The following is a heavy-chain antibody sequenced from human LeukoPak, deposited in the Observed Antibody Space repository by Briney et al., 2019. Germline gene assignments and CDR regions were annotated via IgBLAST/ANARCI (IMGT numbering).Heavy chain of an antibody. CDR2: IRSNGGNK. Sequence: GGSLRLSCAASGFTFSSYAMHWVRQAPGKGLEWVAFIRSNGGNKYYADAVKGRFTISRDNSKHTLYVQMNSLRAEDTAVYYCAKDRGSGMPTNFDYWGQGTLVTVSS. CDR1: GFTFSSYA. V-gene: IGHV3-30*02. CDR3: AKDRGSGMPTNFDY. J-gene: IGHJ4*02. D-gene: IGHD5-24*01.